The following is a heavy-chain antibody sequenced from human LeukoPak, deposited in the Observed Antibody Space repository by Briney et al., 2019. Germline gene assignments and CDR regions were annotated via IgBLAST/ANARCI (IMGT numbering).Heavy chain of an antibody. J-gene: IGHJ1*01. CDR1: GGSISSYY. D-gene: IGHD5-12*01. Sequence: SETLSLTRTVAGGSISSYYWSWIRQPPGEALEWIVYVYNSGNTNYNPSLKSRVTISVDTSKNQFSLKVSSVTAEDTAVYYCARTRGYSCDDLQHWGQGTLVTVSS. CDR3: ARTRGYSCDDLQH. CDR2: VYNSGNT. V-gene: IGHV4-59*01.